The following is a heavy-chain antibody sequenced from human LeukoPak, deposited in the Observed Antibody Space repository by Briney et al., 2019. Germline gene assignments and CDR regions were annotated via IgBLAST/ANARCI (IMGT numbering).Heavy chain of an antibody. CDR3: ARVEWLRAFDY. Sequence: PGGSLRLSCAASGFTFSSYAMHWVRQAPGKGLEWVAVISYDGSNKYYADSVKGRFTISRDNSKNTLYLQMNSVRAEDTAVYYCARVEWLRAFDYWGQGTLVTVSS. J-gene: IGHJ4*02. CDR2: ISYDGSNK. CDR1: GFTFSSYA. D-gene: IGHD5-12*01. V-gene: IGHV3-30*04.